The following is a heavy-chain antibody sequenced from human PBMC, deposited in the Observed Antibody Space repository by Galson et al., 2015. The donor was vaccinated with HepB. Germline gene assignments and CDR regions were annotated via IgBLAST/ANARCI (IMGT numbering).Heavy chain of an antibody. V-gene: IGHV3-23*01. D-gene: IGHD1-14*01. CDR2: IIGIGGTT. CDR1: GFTFSDYD. J-gene: IGHJ5*02. Sequence: SLRLSCAASGFTFSDYDMNWVRQAPGKGLEWVSSIIGIGGTTYYADSVKGRFTISRDNSKNTLFLQMSSLRAEDTAMYYCAKMGSYHDHDLDPWGQGTLVIVSS. CDR3: AKMGSYHDHDLDP.